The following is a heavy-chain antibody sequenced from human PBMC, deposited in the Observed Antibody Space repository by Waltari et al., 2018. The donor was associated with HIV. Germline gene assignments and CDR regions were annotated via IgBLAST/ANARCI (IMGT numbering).Heavy chain of an antibody. CDR1: GYSFSNYW. J-gene: IGHJ4*02. CDR3: ARKTAGYMNNWYFDS. Sequence: EVQLVQSGAQLKKPGQSLQISCQASGYSFSNYWIGWVRQMPGKGLEYLGISHPGYSETKYSPSLEGHVTISADTSINTAYLQWTSLKASDTATYFCARKTAGYMNNWYFDSWSQGTLVTVSS. V-gene: IGHV5-51*01. CDR2: SHPGYSET. D-gene: IGHD1-20*01.